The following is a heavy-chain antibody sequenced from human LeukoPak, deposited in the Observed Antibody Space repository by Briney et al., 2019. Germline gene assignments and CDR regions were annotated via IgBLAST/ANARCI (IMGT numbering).Heavy chain of an antibody. Sequence: PGGSLRLSCAASGFTVSSNYMSWVRQAPGKGLEWVSVIYSGGSTYYADSVKGRFTISRDSSKNTLYLQMNSLRAEDTAVYYCAKVGLLGVVPAAMLIDYWGQGTLVTVSS. D-gene: IGHD2-2*01. V-gene: IGHV3-53*01. CDR2: IYSGGST. CDR3: AKVGLLGVVPAAMLIDY. J-gene: IGHJ4*02. CDR1: GFTVSSNY.